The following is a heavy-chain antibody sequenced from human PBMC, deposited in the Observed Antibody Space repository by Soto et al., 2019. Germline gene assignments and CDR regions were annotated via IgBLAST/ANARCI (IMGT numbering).Heavy chain of an antibody. V-gene: IGHV2-5*02. D-gene: IGHD6-19*01. CDR3: AHRVPGSSTGWDPGIFDY. CDR2: IYWDDDK. Sequence: SGPTLVNPTQTLTLTFTFSGVSLSTSGVGVCWIRQPPGKALEWLAFIYWDDDKRYSPSLRSRLTITKDTSNNLVVLLMTNMDPVDTATYFCAHRVPGSSTGWDPGIFDYWGQGALVTVSS. CDR1: GVSLSTSGVG. J-gene: IGHJ4*02.